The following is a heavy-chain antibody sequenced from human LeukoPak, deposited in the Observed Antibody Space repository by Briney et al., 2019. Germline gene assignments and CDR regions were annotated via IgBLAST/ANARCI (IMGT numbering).Heavy chain of an antibody. CDR2: IHYSGST. D-gene: IGHD2-2*01. J-gene: IGHJ6*03. CDR1: GGSISSYY. CDR3: ARGTGYCSSTSCYASDYYYYMDA. V-gene: IGHV4-59*01. Sequence: SETLSLTCTVSGGSISSYYWSWIRQPPGKGLEWIGYIHYSGSTNYNPSLKSRVTISVDTSKDQFSLKLSSVTAADTAVYYCARGTGYCSSTSCYASDYYYYMDAWGKGTTVSVSS.